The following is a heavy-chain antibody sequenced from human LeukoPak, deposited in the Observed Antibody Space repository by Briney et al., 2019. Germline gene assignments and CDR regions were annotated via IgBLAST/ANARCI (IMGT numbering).Heavy chain of an antibody. CDR1: GGSISSYY. Sequence: SETLSLTCTVSGGSISSYYWSWIRQPPGKGLEWIGEINHSGSTNYNPSLKSRVTISVDTSKNQFSLKLSSVTAADTAVYYCARGRAWSAPPNYYYYYYMDVWGKGTTVTVSS. CDR2: INHSGST. V-gene: IGHV4-34*01. CDR3: ARGRAWSAPPNYYYYYYMDV. D-gene: IGHD3-3*01. J-gene: IGHJ6*03.